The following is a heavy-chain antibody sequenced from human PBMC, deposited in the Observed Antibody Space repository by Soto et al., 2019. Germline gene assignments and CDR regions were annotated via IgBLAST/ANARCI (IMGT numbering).Heavy chain of an antibody. V-gene: IGHV3-23*01. D-gene: IGHD3-10*01. CDR3: AKASGRVHYGMHV. Sequence: EVQVLESGGGSVQPGGSLRLSCAASGFPFSMFAMNWVRQAPGKGLEWVSGIRGSGGGTYYADSVKGRFTISRDDSRNMWYMEMNTLRGEDTAVYYCAKASGRVHYGMHVWGQGTTVTVSS. J-gene: IGHJ6*02. CDR1: GFPFSMFA. CDR2: IRGSGGGT.